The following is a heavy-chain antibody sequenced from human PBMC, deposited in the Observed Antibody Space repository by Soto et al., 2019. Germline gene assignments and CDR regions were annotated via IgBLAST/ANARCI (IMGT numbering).Heavy chain of an antibody. Sequence: SLRLSCAASGFTFSGSAMHWVRQASGKGLEWVGRIRSKANSYATAYAASVKGRFTISRDDSKNTAYLQMNSLKTEDTAVYYCTRPDDNGDYYYDMDGLGQEATVTISS. J-gene: IGHJ6*02. CDR1: GFTFSGSA. D-gene: IGHD4-17*01. V-gene: IGHV3-73*01. CDR3: TRPDDNGDYYYDMDG. CDR2: IRSKANSYAT.